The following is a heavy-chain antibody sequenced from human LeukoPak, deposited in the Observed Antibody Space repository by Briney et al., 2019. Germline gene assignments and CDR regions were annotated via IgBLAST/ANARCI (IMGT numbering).Heavy chain of an antibody. CDR3: ARSVFPRNYFDY. CDR1: GDSISRYY. V-gene: IGHV4-4*07. J-gene: IGHJ4*02. CDR2: IYTTGST. Sequence: PSETLSLTCSVSGDSISRYYWSWIRQPAGKGLEWIGRIYTTGSTNYNPSLKSRVTMSLDTSKNQFSLKLSSVTAADTAVYYCARSVFPRNYFDYWGQGTLVTVSS.